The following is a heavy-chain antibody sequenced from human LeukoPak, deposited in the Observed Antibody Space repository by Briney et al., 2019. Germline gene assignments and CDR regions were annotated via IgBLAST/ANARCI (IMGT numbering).Heavy chain of an antibody. J-gene: IGHJ6*02. CDR1: GFTFSNYY. CDR2: IKQDGGNK. Sequence: GGSLRLSCAASGFTFSNYYMSWVRQAPGKGLEWVANIKQDGGNKYYVDSVKGRFTISRDNAKNSLYLQLDSLRAEDTAVYYCARLRPYSSSWYAYYGMDVWGQGATVTVSS. D-gene: IGHD6-13*01. CDR3: ARLRPYSSSWYAYYGMDV. V-gene: IGHV3-7*04.